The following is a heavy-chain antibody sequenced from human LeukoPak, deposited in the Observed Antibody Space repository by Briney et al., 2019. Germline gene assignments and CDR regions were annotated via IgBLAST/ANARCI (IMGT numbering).Heavy chain of an antibody. CDR1: GGTFSSYA. D-gene: IGHD1-26*01. Sequence: SVKVSCTASGGTFSSYAISWVRQAPGQGLEWMGGIIPIFGTANYAQKFQGRVTITADESTSIAYMELSSLRSEDTAVYYCARVPVKIVGATPLDDWGQGTLVTVSS. J-gene: IGHJ4*02. V-gene: IGHV1-69*01. CDR2: IIPIFGTA. CDR3: ARVPVKIVGATPLDD.